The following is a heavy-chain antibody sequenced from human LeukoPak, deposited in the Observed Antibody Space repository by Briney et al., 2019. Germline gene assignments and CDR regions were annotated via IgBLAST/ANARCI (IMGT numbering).Heavy chain of an antibody. CDR1: VSTFSSYA. D-gene: IGHD6-19*01. J-gene: IGHJ5*02. CDR2: ILPIFGTA. V-gene: IGHV1-69*06. CDR3: ARLRFSIAVAGTGAGWFDP. Sequence: SLKVSCKASVSTFSSYAISWGREAPGEGVWRMGGILPIFGTANYTQKFQGRVTITADKSTSPAYMELSSLRAEDTAVYYCARLRFSIAVAGTGAGWFDPWGQGTLVTVSS.